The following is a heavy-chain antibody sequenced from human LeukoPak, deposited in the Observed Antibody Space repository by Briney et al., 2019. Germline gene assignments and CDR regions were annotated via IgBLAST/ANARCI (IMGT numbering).Heavy chain of an antibody. CDR2: ISYDGSNK. CDR1: GFTFSNYG. Sequence: GGSLRLSCAASGFTFSNYGMHWVRQAPGKGLEWVTLISYDGSNKYYADSVKGRFTISRDNSKNTLYLQMNSLRAEDTAVYYCARYARGYFDYWGQGTLVTVSS. V-gene: IGHV3-30*03. CDR3: ARYARGYFDY. J-gene: IGHJ4*02.